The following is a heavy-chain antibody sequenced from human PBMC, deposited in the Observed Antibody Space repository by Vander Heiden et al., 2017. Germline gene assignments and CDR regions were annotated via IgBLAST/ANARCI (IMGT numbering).Heavy chain of an antibody. CDR1: RFTFSNYW. CDR3: VREASAATSDH. J-gene: IGHJ4*02. V-gene: IGHV3-7*01. D-gene: IGHD2-15*01. Sequence: EVQLVESGGGLVQPGGSLRLSCAASRFTFSNYWMGWVRQAPGKGLEWVANIKQDGSYTHYRDSVKGRFTISRDKDKNLLYLQMSSMTAEDTALYYCVREASAATSDHWGQGTLVTVSS. CDR2: IKQDGSYT.